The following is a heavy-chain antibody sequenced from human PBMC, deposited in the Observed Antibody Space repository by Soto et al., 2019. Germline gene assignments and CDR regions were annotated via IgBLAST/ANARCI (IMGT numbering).Heavy chain of an antibody. CDR2: INLSGST. V-gene: IGHV4-34*01. CDR3: ARARQLWLPFRSNYFDY. J-gene: IGHJ4*02. CDR1: GGSFSGYY. D-gene: IGHD5-18*01. Sequence: QVQLQQWGAGLLKPSETLSLTCAVYGGSFSGYYWSWIRQTPGKGLEWIGEINLSGSTNYNPSLKSRVTISVDTSKNQFSLKLSSVTAADTAVYYCARARQLWLPFRSNYFDYWGQGTLVTVSS.